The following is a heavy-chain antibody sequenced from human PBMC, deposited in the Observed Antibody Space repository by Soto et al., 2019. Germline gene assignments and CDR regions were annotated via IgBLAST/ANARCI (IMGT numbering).Heavy chain of an antibody. CDR3: ARESGELRLGELSSFFDY. V-gene: IGHV1-69*13. J-gene: IGHJ4*02. Sequence: SVKVSCKASGGTFSSYAISWGRQAPGQGLEWMGGIIPIFGTANYAQKFQGRVTITADESTSTAYMELSSLRSEDTAVYYCARESGELRLGELSSFFDYWGQGTLVTVSS. D-gene: IGHD3-16*02. CDR1: GGTFSSYA. CDR2: IIPIFGTA.